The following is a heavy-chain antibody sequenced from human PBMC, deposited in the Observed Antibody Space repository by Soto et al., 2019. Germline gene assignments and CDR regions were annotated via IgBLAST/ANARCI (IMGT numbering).Heavy chain of an antibody. V-gene: IGHV4-59*08. Sequence: QVQLQESGPGLVKPSETLSLTCTVSGGSISSYYWSWIRQPPGKGLEWIGYIYYSGSTNYNPSLKSRVTISVDTSKNQFSLKLSSVTAADTAVYYCARHGDFWSGYTQTNWFDPWGQGTLVTVSS. J-gene: IGHJ5*02. CDR1: GGSISSYY. CDR2: IYYSGST. D-gene: IGHD3-3*01. CDR3: ARHGDFWSGYTQTNWFDP.